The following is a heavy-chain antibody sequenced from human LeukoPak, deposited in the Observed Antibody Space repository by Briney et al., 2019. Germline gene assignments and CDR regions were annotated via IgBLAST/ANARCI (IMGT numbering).Heavy chain of an antibody. CDR1: GFSFVDYG. J-gene: IGHJ4*02. CDR2: ILYNGETK. CDR3: AKRDAFGSGNYYSQPWYLDY. V-gene: IGHV3-30*18. Sequence: GRSLRLSCAASGFSFVDYGMHWVRQAPGKGLEWVAVILYNGETKYYADSVRGRFTISRDNSKNTLYLQLDSLRVDDTAVYYCAKRDAFGSGNYYSQPWYLDYWGQGTLVTVSS. D-gene: IGHD3-10*01.